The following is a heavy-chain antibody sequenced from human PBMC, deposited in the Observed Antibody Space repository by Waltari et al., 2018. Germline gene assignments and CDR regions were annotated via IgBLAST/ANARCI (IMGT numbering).Heavy chain of an antibody. D-gene: IGHD4-4*01. V-gene: IGHV3-66*02. CDR3: ARALDYTRVQLDY. Sequence: EVPLVESGGGLVQPGGSLRLCCAASGFTVSSNYMSWVRQAPGKGLEWVSVIYGGGSTYYADSVKGRFTISRDKSKNTLYLQMNSLGAEDTAVYYCARALDYTRVQLDYWGQGTLVTVSS. J-gene: IGHJ4*02. CDR2: IYGGGST. CDR1: GFTVSSNY.